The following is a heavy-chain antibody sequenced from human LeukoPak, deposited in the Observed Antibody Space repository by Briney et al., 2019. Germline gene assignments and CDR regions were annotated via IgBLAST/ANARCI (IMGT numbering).Heavy chain of an antibody. CDR3: ARHSMVTSMTIFDY. V-gene: IGHV4-39*01. CDR2: IYYSGST. D-gene: IGHD5-18*01. CDR1: GASISGNNYY. Sequence: PSETLSLTCTVSGASISGNNYYWSWIRQPAGKGLEWIGSIYYSGSTYYNPSLKSRVTISVDTSKNQFSLKLNSVTAADTAVFYCARHSMVTSMTIFDYWGQGTLVTVSS. J-gene: IGHJ4*02.